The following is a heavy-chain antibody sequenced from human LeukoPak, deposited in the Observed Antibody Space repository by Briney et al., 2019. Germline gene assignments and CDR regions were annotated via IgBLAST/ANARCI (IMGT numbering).Heavy chain of an antibody. CDR3: ARDYYTAMVTNHYYGMDV. CDR1: GFPFSSYW. V-gene: IGHV3-7*05. CDR2: IKQDGSEK. Sequence: GGSLRLSCAASGFPFSSYWMSWVRQAPGKGLEWVANIKQDGSEKYYVDSVKGRFTISRDNAKNSLYLQMNSLRAEDTAVYYCARDYYTAMVTNHYYGMDVWGQGTTVTVSS. J-gene: IGHJ6*02. D-gene: IGHD5-18*01.